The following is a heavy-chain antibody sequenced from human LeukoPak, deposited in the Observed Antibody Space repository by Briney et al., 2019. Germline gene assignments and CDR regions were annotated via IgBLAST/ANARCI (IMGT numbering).Heavy chain of an antibody. CDR2: ISAYNGNT. V-gene: IGHV1-18*01. CDR1: GYTFTSYG. J-gene: IGHJ4*02. CDR3: ARGRDYSDYGEGRDYFDY. Sequence: ASVKVSCKASGYTFTSYGISWVRQAPGQGLEWMGWISAYNGNTNYAQKLQGRVTMTTDTSTSTAYMELRSLRSDDTAVYYCARGRDYSDYGEGRDYFDYWGQGTLVTVSS. D-gene: IGHD4-11*01.